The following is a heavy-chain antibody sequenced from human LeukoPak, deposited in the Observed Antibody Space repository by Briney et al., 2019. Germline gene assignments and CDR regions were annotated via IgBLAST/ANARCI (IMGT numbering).Heavy chain of an antibody. CDR2: MYHTGSS. Sequence: SGTLSLTCAVSGDSISGTNWWSWVRQSPGKGLEWIGEMYHTGSSNYNPSLKSRVTISVDKSKNQFSLKLSSVTAADTAVYYCARGGGMGHYYYYMDVWGKGTTVTISS. J-gene: IGHJ6*03. D-gene: IGHD5-24*01. CDR3: ARGGGMGHYYYYMDV. CDR1: GDSISGTNW. V-gene: IGHV4-4*02.